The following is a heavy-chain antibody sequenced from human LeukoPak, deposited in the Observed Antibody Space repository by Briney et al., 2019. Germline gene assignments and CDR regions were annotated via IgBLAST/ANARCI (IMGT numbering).Heavy chain of an antibody. J-gene: IGHJ1*01. D-gene: IGHD3-22*01. CDR3: VKGGYYDSSGVPEYFQD. CDR2: ISSNGAST. Sequence: PGGSLRLSCSASEFSFSRYAMHWVRHGPGKGLEHVSTISSNGASTYYADSAKGRFTISRDNSKNTLYLQLSSLSAEDTAVYYCVKGGYYDSSGVPEYFQDWGQGTLVSASS. CDR1: EFSFSRYA. V-gene: IGHV3-64D*09.